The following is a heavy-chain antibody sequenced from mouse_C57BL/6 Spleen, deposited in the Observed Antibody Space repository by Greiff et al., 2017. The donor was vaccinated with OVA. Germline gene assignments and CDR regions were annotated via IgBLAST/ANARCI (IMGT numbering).Heavy chain of an antibody. CDR1: GFSFNTYA. D-gene: IGHD1-1*01. CDR2: IRSKSNNYAT. J-gene: IGHJ4*01. V-gene: IGHV10-1*01. CDR3: VSYGSSYQGAMDY. Sequence: EVQLVESGGGLVQPKGSLKLSCAASGFSFNTYAMNWVRQAPGKGLEWVARIRSKSNNYATYYADSVKDRFTISRDDSESMLYLQMNNLKTEDTAMDYCVSYGSSYQGAMDYWGQGTSVTVSS.